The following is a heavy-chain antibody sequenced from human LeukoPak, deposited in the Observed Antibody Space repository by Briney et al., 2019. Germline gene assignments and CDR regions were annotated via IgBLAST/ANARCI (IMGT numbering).Heavy chain of an antibody. CDR1: GFTSSRHW. D-gene: IGHD4-17*01. J-gene: IGHJ4*02. V-gene: IGHV3-7*01. Sequence: GGALRLSCAASGFTSSRHWMGWVRHAPGRGPECVASIKQDGSQYSVDSVKGRFIISRDNAKNSLYLQMNSLRVEDTAVYSCARGPDYGDRLDFFDYWGQGTLVTVSS. CDR3: ARGPDYGDRLDFFDY. CDR2: IKQDGSQ.